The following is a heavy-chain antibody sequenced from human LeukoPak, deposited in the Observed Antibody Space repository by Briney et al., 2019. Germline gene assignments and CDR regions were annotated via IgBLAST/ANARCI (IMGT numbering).Heavy chain of an antibody. J-gene: IGHJ4*02. CDR1: GYTLTELF. CDR3: ATTPRYCSGGSCYYFDY. Sequence: ASVKVSCKVSGYTLTELFMHWVRQAPGKGLEWMGGFDPEDGETIYAQKFQGRVTMTEDTSTDTAYMELSSLRSEDTAVYYCATTPRYCSGGSCYYFDYWGQGTLVTVSS. D-gene: IGHD2-15*01. CDR2: FDPEDGET. V-gene: IGHV1-24*01.